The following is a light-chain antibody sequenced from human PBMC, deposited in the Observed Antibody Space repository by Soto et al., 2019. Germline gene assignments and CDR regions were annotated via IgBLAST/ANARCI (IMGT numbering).Light chain of an antibody. V-gene: IGLV2-8*01. CDR2: EVS. J-gene: IGLJ1*01. Sequence: QSVLTQPPSASGSPGQSVTISCTGTSSDFGGYNYVPWYQQHPGKAPKLMIYEVSKRPSGVPDRFSGSKSGNTASLTVSGLQAEDEADYYCSSYAGTNNLGVFGTGTKVTVL. CDR1: SSDFGGYNY. CDR3: SSYAGTNNLGV.